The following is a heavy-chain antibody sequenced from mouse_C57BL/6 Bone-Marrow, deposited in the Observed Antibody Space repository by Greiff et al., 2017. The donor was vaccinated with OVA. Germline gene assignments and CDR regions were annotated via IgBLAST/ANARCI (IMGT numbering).Heavy chain of an antibody. CDR3: ARIYYPGAY. V-gene: IGHV1-64*01. J-gene: IGHJ3*01. Sequence: QVQLQQPGAELVKPGASVKLSCKASGYTFTSYWMHWVKQRPGQGLEWIGMIHPNSGSTNYNEKFKSKATLTVDKSSSTAYMQLSSLTSEDSAVYYCARIYYPGAYWGQGTLVTVSA. CDR2: IHPNSGST. CDR1: GYTFTSYW. D-gene: IGHD2-1*01.